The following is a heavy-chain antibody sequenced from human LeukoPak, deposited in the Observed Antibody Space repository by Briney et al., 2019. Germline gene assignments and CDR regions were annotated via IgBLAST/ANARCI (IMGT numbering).Heavy chain of an antibody. CDR2: IYHSGST. J-gene: IGHJ4*02. Sequence: SETLSLTCAVSGGSISSGGYSWSWIRQPPGKGLEWIGYIYHSGSTYYNPSLKSRVTISVDRSKNQFSLKLSSVTAADTAVYYCARDRITMVRGVMEEYDYWGQGTLVTVSS. CDR1: GGSISSGGYS. D-gene: IGHD3-10*01. V-gene: IGHV4-30-2*01. CDR3: ARDRITMVRGVMEEYDY.